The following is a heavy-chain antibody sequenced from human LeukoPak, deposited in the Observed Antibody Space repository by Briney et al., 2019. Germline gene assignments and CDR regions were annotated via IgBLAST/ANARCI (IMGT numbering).Heavy chain of an antibody. CDR3: ARVLRDRYSSSWYWVDY. Sequence: PSETLSLTCTVSGGSISSGGYYWSWIRQHPGKGLEWIGYIYYSGSTYYNPSLKSRVTISVDTSKNQFPLKLSSVTAADTAVYYCARVLRDRYSSSWYWVDYWGQGTLVTVSS. D-gene: IGHD6-13*01. J-gene: IGHJ4*02. CDR1: GGSISSGGYY. V-gene: IGHV4-31*03. CDR2: IYYSGST.